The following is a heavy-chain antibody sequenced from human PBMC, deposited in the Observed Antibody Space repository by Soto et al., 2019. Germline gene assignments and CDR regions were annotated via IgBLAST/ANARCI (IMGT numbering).Heavy chain of an antibody. CDR3: ARGEVYSSSWYGDFDY. D-gene: IGHD6-13*01. CDR1: GFTFSSYE. V-gene: IGHV3-48*03. Sequence: PGGSLRLSCAASGFTFSSYEMNWVRQAPGKGLEWVSYISSSGSTIYYADSVKGRFTISRGNAKNSLYLQMNSLRAEDTAVYYCARGEVYSSSWYGDFDYWGQGTLVTVYS. CDR2: ISSSGSTI. J-gene: IGHJ4*02.